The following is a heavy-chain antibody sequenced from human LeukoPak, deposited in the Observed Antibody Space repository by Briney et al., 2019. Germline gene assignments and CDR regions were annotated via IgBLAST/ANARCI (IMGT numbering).Heavy chain of an antibody. J-gene: IGHJ6*02. CDR3: AREESKYYDILTGYYSYYYYYGMDV. CDR1: GYTFTSYG. V-gene: IGHV1-18*01. D-gene: IGHD3-9*01. Sequence: ASVKVSCKASGYTFTSYGISWVRQAPGQGLEWMGWISAYNGNTNYAQKLQGRVTMTTDTSTSTAYMELRSLRSDDTAVYYCAREESKYYDILTGYYSYYYYYGMDVWGQGTTVTV. CDR2: ISAYNGNT.